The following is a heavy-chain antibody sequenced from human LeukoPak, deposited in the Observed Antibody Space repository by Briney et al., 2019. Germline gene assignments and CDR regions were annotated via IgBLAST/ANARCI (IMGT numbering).Heavy chain of an antibody. CDR3: ARPSITMVRGVLPYFDY. CDR2: INPNSGGT. CDR1: GYTFTGYY. J-gene: IGHJ4*02. Sequence: ASVKVSCKASGYTFTGYYMHWVRQAPGQGLEWMGWINPNSGGTNYAQKFQGRVTMARDTSISTAYMELSRLRSDDTAVYYCARPSITMVRGVLPYFDYWGQGTLVTVSS. D-gene: IGHD3-10*01. V-gene: IGHV1-2*02.